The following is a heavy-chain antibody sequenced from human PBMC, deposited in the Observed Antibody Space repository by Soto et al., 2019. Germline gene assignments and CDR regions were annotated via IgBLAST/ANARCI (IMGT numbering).Heavy chain of an antibody. J-gene: IGHJ6*03. CDR2: IYYSGSS. D-gene: IGHD6-6*01. CDR3: ARDFRAGYTPAARPAVFLYYYYMDV. V-gene: IGHV4-59*01. CDR1: GGSISSYY. Sequence: SETLSLTCTVSGGSISSYYWSWIRQPPGKGLEWIGYIYYSGSSNYNPSLKSRVTISVDTSKNQFSLKLSSVTAADTAVYYCARDFRAGYTPAARPAVFLYYYYMDVWGKGTTVTVSS.